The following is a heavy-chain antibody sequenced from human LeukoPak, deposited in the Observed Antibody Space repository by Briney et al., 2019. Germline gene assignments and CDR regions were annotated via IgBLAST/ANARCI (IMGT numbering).Heavy chain of an antibody. CDR1: GFTFSTYW. J-gene: IGHJ5*02. CDR2: IDNDGSAT. Sequence: GGSLRLSCAASGFTFSTYWMHWVRQAPGKGLVWVSHIDNDGSATSYADSVKGRFTVSRDNAKNTLYLQMNSLRAEDTAVYYCARVVVPVVRGVIMDWFDPWGQGALVTVSS. V-gene: IGHV3-74*01. CDR3: ARVVVPVVRGVIMDWFDP. D-gene: IGHD3-10*01.